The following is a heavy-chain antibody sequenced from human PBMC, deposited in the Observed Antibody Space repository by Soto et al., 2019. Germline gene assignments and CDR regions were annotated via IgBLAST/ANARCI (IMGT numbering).Heavy chain of an antibody. Sequence: EVQLVESGGGLVQPGRSLRLSCAASGFTFDDYAMHWVRQAPGKGLEWVSGISWNSGSIGYADSVKGRFTISRDNAKNSLYLQMNSLRAEDTALYYCAKDPTPVVAATSRFDYWGQGTLVTVSS. J-gene: IGHJ4*02. V-gene: IGHV3-9*01. D-gene: IGHD2-15*01. CDR3: AKDPTPVVAATSRFDY. CDR2: ISWNSGSI. CDR1: GFTFDDYA.